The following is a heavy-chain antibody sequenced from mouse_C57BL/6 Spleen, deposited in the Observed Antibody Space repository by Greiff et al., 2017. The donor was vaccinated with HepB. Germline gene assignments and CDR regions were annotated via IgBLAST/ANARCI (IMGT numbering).Heavy chain of an antibody. Sequence: QVQLKQPGAELVRPGSSVKLSCKASGYTFTSYWMHWVKQRPIQGLEWIGNIDPSDSETHYNQKFKDKATLTVDKSSSTAYMQLSSLTSEDSAVYYCARTPYDGYSPWFAYWGQGTLVTVSA. CDR1: GYTFTSYW. CDR3: ARTPYDGYSPWFAY. V-gene: IGHV1-52*01. J-gene: IGHJ3*01. D-gene: IGHD2-3*01. CDR2: IDPSDSET.